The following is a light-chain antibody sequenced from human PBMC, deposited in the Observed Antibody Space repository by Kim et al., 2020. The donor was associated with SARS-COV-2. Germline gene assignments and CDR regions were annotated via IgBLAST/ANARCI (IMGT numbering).Light chain of an antibody. CDR1: QGISNY. CDR3: QKYNSVPFT. Sequence: DIQMTQSPSSLSASVGDRVTITCRTSQGISNYLAWYQQKPGKAPTLLIYLSSTLQSGVPSRFSGSASGTDFTLTISSLQPEDVATYYCQKYNSVPFTFGPGTKVDIK. V-gene: IGKV1-27*01. J-gene: IGKJ3*01. CDR2: LSS.